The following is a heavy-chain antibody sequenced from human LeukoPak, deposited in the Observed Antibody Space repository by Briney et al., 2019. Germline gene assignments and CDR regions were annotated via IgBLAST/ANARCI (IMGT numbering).Heavy chain of an antibody. CDR1: GFTFSSYA. CDR2: ISGRGRST. D-gene: IGHD6-19*01. V-gene: IGHV3-23*01. J-gene: IGHJ4*02. CDR3: AKGYSSDWYAPFDY. Sequence: GGSLRLSCAASGFTFSSYAMSWVRQAPGKGLEWVSTISGRGRSTYYADSVKGRFTISSDNSKNTLNLQMNSLRAEDTALYYCAKGYSSDWYAPFDYWSQGTLVTVSS.